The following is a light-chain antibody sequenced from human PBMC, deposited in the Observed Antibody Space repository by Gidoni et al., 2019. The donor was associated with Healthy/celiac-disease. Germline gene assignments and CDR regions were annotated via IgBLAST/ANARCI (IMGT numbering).Light chain of an antibody. J-gene: IGKJ1*01. CDR3: QQYNNWRT. CDR2: GAS. V-gene: IGKV3-15*01. CDR1: QSVSSN. Sequence: EIVITQSPATLSVSPGERATLSCRASQSVSSNLAWYQQKPGQAPRLLIYGASTRATGSPARFSGRGSGTEFTLTISSLQSEDFAVYYCQQYNNWRTFGQGTKVEIK.